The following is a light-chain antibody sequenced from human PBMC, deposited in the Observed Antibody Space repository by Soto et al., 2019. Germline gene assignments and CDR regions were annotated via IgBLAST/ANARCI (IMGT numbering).Light chain of an antibody. CDR2: AAS. J-gene: IGKJ4*01. CDR3: QQHNSYPMT. Sequence: DIQMTQSPSSLSASVGDRVTITCQASQDIRSDLGWYHQKPGKPPKRLIYAASSLQSGVPSRFSGSGSGTEFTLTISSLQPEDFAIYYCQQHNSYPMTFGGGTKVEIK. V-gene: IGKV1-17*01. CDR1: QDIRSD.